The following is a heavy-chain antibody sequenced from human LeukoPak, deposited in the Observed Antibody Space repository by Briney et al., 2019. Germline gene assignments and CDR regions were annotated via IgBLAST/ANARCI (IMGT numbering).Heavy chain of an antibody. J-gene: IGHJ4*02. CDR1: GFTVSSNY. CDR3: ARGFNYYDSSGYYGPRYFDY. CDR2: IYSGGST. D-gene: IGHD3-22*01. Sequence: GGSLRLSCAASGFTVSSNYMSWVRQAPGKGLEWVSVIYSGGSTYYADSVKGRFTISRDNSKNTLYLQMNSLRAEDTAVYYCARGFNYYDSSGYYGPRYFDYWGQGTLVTVS. V-gene: IGHV3-53*01.